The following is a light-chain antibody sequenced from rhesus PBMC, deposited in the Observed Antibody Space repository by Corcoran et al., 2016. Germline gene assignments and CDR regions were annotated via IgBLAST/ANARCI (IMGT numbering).Light chain of an antibody. CDR3: QHSYVSPYS. J-gene: IGKJ2*01. Sequence: DIQMTQSPSSLSASVGDRVTITCRASENVNNYLHWYQQKPGKAPRLLIYKASTLQSWVPERISGSGSGTDFTLTISSLQPEYIATCYCQHSYVSPYSFGPGTKVEIK. V-gene: IGKV1-74*01. CDR2: KAS. CDR1: ENVNNY.